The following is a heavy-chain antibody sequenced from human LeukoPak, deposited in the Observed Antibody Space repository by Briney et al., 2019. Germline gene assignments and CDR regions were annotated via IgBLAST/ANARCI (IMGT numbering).Heavy chain of an antibody. V-gene: IGHV3-11*01. Sequence: GGSLRLSCAASGFTFSDYYMSWIRQAPGKGLEWVSYISSSGSTIYYADSVKGRFTISRDSAKNSVYLQMNSLRAEDTAVYYCARDSPPPGYDYWGQGTLVTVSS. D-gene: IGHD6-13*01. CDR1: GFTFSDYY. J-gene: IGHJ4*02. CDR2: ISSSGSTI. CDR3: ARDSPPPGYDY.